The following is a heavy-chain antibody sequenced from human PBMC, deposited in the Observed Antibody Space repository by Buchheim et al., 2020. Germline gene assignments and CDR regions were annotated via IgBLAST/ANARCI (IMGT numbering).Heavy chain of an antibody. V-gene: IGHV4-39*01. D-gene: IGHD3-3*01. CDR1: GGSISSSSYY. CDR2: IYYSGST. Sequence: QLQLQESGPGLVKPSETLSLTCTVSGGSISSSSYYWGWIRQPPGKGLEWIVSIYYSGSTYYNPSLKSRVTITVDTSKNQFSLKQSSVTAADTAVYYCARTSYDFWSGDPFDYWGQGTL. CDR3: ARTSYDFWSGDPFDY. J-gene: IGHJ4*02.